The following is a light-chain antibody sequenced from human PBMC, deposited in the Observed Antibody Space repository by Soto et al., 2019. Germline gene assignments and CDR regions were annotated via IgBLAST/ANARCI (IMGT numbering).Light chain of an antibody. CDR1: QSVSNNY. J-gene: IGKJ1*01. V-gene: IGKV3-20*01. CDR3: QQYGSSGT. Sequence: EIVLTQSPGTQSLSPGERATLSCRASQSVSNNYLAWYQQKPGQAPRLLIYGASNRATGIPDRFSDSGSGTDFTLTISRLEPEDFAVYYCQQYGSSGTFGQGTKVDIK. CDR2: GAS.